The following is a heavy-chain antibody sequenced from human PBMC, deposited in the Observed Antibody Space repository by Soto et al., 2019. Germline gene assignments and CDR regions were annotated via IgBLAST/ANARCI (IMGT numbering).Heavy chain of an antibody. Sequence: GESLKISCKGSGYSFPSDWIAWVRQRPGKGLDWMGIIYPGDSDTRYSPSFQGQVTISVDNSIDTAYLEWTTLRASDSAMYYCARHSLATQPGDYWGQGTRVTVSS. V-gene: IGHV5-51*01. CDR3: ARHSLATQPGDY. J-gene: IGHJ4*02. D-gene: IGHD5-12*01. CDR2: IYPGDSDT. CDR1: GYSFPSDW.